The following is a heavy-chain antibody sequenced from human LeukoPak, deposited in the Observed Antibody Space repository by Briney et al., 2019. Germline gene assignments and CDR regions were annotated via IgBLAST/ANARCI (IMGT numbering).Heavy chain of an antibody. D-gene: IGHD3-10*01. CDR1: GFTFSTYS. CDR3: VRDRAGRQSWVEFAF. Sequence: GGSLRLSGAASGFTFSTYSMNWVRQAPGKGLEWFSVINDDGRTVYAASAKSRFTISRDTSNNTVYIQRSNPRAEDSAVYYCVRDRAGRQSWVEFAFWGQGTLVTVSS. V-gene: IGHV3-53*01. CDR2: INDDGRT. J-gene: IGHJ4*02.